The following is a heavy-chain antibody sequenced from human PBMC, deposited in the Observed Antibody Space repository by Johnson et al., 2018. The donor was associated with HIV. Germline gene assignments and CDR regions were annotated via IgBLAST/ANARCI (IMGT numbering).Heavy chain of an antibody. CDR3: ARDGGYSSSWYKYAFDI. CDR1: GFTFDDYT. CDR2: IPHDGYNE. D-gene: IGHD6-13*01. V-gene: IGHV3-30*03. J-gene: IGHJ3*02. Sequence: QMLLVESGGGVVQPGTSLRLSCAASGFTFDDYTMHWVRQAPGKGLEWVAVIPHDGYNEDYVDSVKGRFTISRDNAKNSVYVQMNSLRAEDTAVYYCARDGGYSSSWYKYAFDIWGQGTMVTVSS.